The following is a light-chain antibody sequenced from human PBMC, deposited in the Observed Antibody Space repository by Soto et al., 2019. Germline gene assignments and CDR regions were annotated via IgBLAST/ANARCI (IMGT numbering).Light chain of an antibody. CDR3: ISYNDRQSYL. V-gene: IGLV2-14*03. J-gene: IGLJ1*01. CDR2: AVS. CDR1: SSDIGSYNH. Sequence: QSVLTQPASVSGSPGQSITISCSGTSSDIGSYNHVAWYQQFPGKSPKLMIYAVSDRPSGVSDRFSGSKSGITASLTISGLQNEEEADYYCISYNDRQSYLFGTGTKVTV.